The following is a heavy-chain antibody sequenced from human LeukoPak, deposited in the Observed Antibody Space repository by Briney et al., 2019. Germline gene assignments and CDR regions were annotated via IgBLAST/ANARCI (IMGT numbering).Heavy chain of an antibody. Sequence: ASVKVSCKASGYTFTGYYMHWVRQAPGQGLEWMGWINPNSGGTNYAQKFQGRVTMTRDTSISTAYMELSRLRSDDTAVYYCARVFAKGRSGTGAHYSKRGNSNRDVWGKGPRVT. CDR2: INPNSGGT. D-gene: IGHD1-26*01. V-gene: IGHV1-2*02. J-gene: IGHJ6*03. CDR3: ARVFAKGRSGTGAHYSKRGNSNRDV. CDR1: GYTFTGYY.